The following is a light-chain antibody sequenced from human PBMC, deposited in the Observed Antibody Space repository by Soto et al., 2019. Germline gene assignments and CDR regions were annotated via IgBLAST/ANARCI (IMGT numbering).Light chain of an antibody. CDR1: QSVSDW. J-gene: IGKJ1*01. CDR3: QQYNSYSRT. V-gene: IGKV1-5*01. CDR2: DAS. Sequence: DIQMTQSPYSLSASLGDRVTITCRASQSVSDWLAWYQQKPGKAPKLLIYDASTLESGVPSRFSGSGSGTEFTLTISSLQPDDFATYYCQQYNSYSRTFGQGTKVDIK.